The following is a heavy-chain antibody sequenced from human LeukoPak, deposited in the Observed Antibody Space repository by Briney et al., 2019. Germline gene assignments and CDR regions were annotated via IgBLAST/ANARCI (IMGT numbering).Heavy chain of an antibody. Sequence: PSETLSLTCAVSGASISSGYWWSWVRQPPGKGLEWIGEIYHSGSTNHNPSLKSRVTISVDKSKSQFSLNLSSVTAADTAVYYCARDDTGVIRGIRFHYWGQGTLVTVSS. CDR3: ARDDTGVIRGIRFHY. CDR1: GASISSGYW. J-gene: IGHJ4*02. V-gene: IGHV4-4*02. CDR2: IYHSGST. D-gene: IGHD3-10*01.